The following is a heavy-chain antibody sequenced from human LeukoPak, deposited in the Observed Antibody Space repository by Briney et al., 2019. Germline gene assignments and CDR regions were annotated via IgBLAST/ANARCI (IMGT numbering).Heavy chain of an antibody. CDR3: AKRESSA. V-gene: IGHV3-33*06. CDR2: IWYDGSNK. J-gene: IGHJ6*02. D-gene: IGHD6-25*01. Sequence: GGSLRLSCAASGFTFSSYGMHWVRQAPGKGLEWVAVIWYDGSNKYYADSVKGRFTISRDDSKNMLYLQMNSLRAEDTAVYYCAKRESSAWGQGTTVTVSS. CDR1: GFTFSSYG.